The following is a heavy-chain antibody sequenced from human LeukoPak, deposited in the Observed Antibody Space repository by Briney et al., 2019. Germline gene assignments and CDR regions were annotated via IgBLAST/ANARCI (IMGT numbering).Heavy chain of an antibody. CDR1: GGTFSSYA. V-gene: IGHV1-69*05. CDR3: ATYSGSYASRYFDY. D-gene: IGHD1-26*01. Sequence: SVKVSCKASGGTFSSYAISWVRQAPGQGLEWMGGIIPIFGTANYAQKFQGRVTITTDESTSTAYMELSSLRSEDTAVYYCATYSGSYASRYFDYWGQGTLVTVSS. J-gene: IGHJ4*02. CDR2: IIPIFGTA.